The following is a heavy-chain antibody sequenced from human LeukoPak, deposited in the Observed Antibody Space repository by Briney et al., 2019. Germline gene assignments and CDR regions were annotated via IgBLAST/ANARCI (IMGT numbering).Heavy chain of an antibody. Sequence: SETLSLTCTVSGGSISSSSYYWGWIRQPPGKGLEWIGSIYYSGSTYYNPSLKSRVTISVDTSKNQFSLKLSSVTAADTAVYYCARRNNYFDYWGQGTLVTVSS. CDR2: IYYSGST. CDR3: ARRNNYFDY. V-gene: IGHV4-39*01. CDR1: GGSISSSSYY. D-gene: IGHD2/OR15-2a*01. J-gene: IGHJ4*02.